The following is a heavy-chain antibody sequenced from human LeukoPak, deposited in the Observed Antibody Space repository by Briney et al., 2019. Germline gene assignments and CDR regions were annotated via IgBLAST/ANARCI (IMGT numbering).Heavy chain of an antibody. J-gene: IGHJ4*02. Sequence: SETLSLTCTVSGGSISGPDDYWSWIRQPPGKGLEWIGYIHHSGSTHYNPSLKSRVTISVDTSKKQFSLKLASVTAADTAVYYCARERISYYYDSSGYRAFDYWGQGTLVTVSS. D-gene: IGHD3-22*01. CDR2: IHHSGST. CDR1: GGSISGPDDY. V-gene: IGHV4-30-4*01. CDR3: ARERISYYYDSSGYRAFDY.